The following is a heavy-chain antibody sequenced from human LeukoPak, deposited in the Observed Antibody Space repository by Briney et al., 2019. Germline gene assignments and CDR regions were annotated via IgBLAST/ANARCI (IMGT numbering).Heavy chain of an antibody. CDR1: GGSISSGSYY. V-gene: IGHV4-61*01. CDR3: ARVGYYGSGSYILPYYYYYMDV. Sequence: SQTLSLTCTVSGGSISSGSYYWSWIRQPPGKGLEWIGYIYYSGSTNYNPSLKSRVTISVDTSKNQFSLKLSSVTAADTAVYYCARVGYYGSGSYILPYYYYYMDVWGKGTTVTISS. CDR2: IYYSGST. J-gene: IGHJ6*03. D-gene: IGHD3-10*01.